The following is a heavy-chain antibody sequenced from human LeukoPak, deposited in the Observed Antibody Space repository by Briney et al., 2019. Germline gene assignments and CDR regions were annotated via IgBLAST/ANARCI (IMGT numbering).Heavy chain of an antibody. D-gene: IGHD3-10*02. J-gene: IGHJ6*02. CDR2: ITNDGSST. CDR3: ARDVRSLMDV. CDR1: GLTFSSHW. Sequence: PGGSLRLSCAASGLTFSSHWMHWVRQAPGKGLVWVSRITNDGSSTTYADSVKGRFTISRDNAKNMLYLQVNSLRAEDTAVYYCARDVRSLMDVWGQGTTVTVSS. V-gene: IGHV3-74*01.